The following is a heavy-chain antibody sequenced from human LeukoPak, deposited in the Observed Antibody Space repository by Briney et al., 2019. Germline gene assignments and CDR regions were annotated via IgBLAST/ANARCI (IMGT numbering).Heavy chain of an antibody. V-gene: IGHV3-23*01. CDR1: EFTFSSYA. Sequence: GGSLRLSCAASEFTFSSYAMSWVRQAPGKGLEWVSAISGSGGSTYYADSVKGRFTISRDNSKNTLYLQMNSLRAEDTAVYYCAKWDSSGWYGYWGQGTLVTVSS. J-gene: IGHJ4*02. CDR2: ISGSGGST. CDR3: AKWDSSGWYGY. D-gene: IGHD6-19*01.